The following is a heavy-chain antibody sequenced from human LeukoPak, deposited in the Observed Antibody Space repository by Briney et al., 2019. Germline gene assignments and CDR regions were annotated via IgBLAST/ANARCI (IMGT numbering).Heavy chain of an antibody. CDR1: GYTFTGYY. Sequence: ASVKVSCKASGYTFTGYYMHWVRQAPGQGLEWMGRINPNSGGTNYAQKFQGRVTMTRDTSISTAYMELSRLRSDDTAVYYCARDPESCYESSGYSYWFDYWGQGTLVTVSS. CDR3: ARDPESCYESSGYSYWFDY. D-gene: IGHD3-22*01. CDR2: INPNSGGT. J-gene: IGHJ4*02. V-gene: IGHV1-2*02.